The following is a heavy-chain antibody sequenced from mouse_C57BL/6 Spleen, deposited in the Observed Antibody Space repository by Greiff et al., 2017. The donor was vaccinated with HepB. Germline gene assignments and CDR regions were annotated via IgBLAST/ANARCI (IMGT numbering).Heavy chain of an antibody. CDR2: IDPENGDT. CDR3: TTSEYYVSGYVGWYLDV. D-gene: IGHD1-1*01. V-gene: IGHV14-4*01. J-gene: IGHJ1*03. Sequence: EVQLQQSGAELVRPGASVKLSCTASGFNIKDDYMHWVKQRPEQGLEWIGWIDPENGDTEYASKFQGKATITADTSSNTAYLQLSSLTSEDTAVYYCTTSEYYVSGYVGWYLDVWGTGTTVTVSS. CDR1: GFNIKDDY.